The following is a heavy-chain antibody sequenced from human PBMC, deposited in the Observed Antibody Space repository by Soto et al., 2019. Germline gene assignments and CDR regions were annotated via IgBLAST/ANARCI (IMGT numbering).Heavy chain of an antibody. Sequence: GGSLRLSCTASGFTLSSYAMSWLRQSPGKELQWVSTINGGGTNTYYAASVKGRFTISRDNSKNTLYLQMNSLRVEDTALYYCAKDILTGYYIAFDCWGRGTLLTVYS. CDR2: INGGGTNT. CDR1: GFTLSSYA. V-gene: IGHV3-23*01. D-gene: IGHD3-9*01. CDR3: AKDILTGYYIAFDC. J-gene: IGHJ4*02.